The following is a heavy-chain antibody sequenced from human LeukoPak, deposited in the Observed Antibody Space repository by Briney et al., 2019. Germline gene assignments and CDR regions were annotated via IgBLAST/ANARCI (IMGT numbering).Heavy chain of an antibody. CDR2: IYYSGST. Sequence: PSETLSLTCAVSGGSIRSSSYYWGWIRQPPGKGLEWIGYIYYSGSTNYNPSLKSRVTISVDTSKNQFSLKLSSVTAADTAVYYCARVGEYSSSLVDYWGQGTLVTVSS. J-gene: IGHJ4*02. CDR1: GGSIRSSSYY. CDR3: ARVGEYSSSLVDY. V-gene: IGHV4-61*05. D-gene: IGHD6-13*01.